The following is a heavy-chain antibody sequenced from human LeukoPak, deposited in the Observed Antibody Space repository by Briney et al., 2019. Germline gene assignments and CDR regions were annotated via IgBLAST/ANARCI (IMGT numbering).Heavy chain of an antibody. CDR2: INPNSGGT. CDR1: GYTFTGYY. J-gene: IGHJ3*02. D-gene: IGHD6-19*01. V-gene: IGHV1-2*02. Sequence: ASVKVSCKASGYTFTGYYMHWVRQAPGQGLEWMGWINPNSGGTNYAQKFQGRVTMTRDTSISTAYMELSRLRSDDTAVYYCARDPGIAVAGYDAFDIWGQGSMVTVSS. CDR3: ARDPGIAVAGYDAFDI.